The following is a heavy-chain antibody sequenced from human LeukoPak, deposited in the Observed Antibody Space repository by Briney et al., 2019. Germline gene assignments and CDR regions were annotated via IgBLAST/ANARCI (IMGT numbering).Heavy chain of an antibody. CDR1: GGSISSSSYY. V-gene: IGHV4-39*07. CDR2: IYYSGST. Sequence: NPSETLSLTCTVSGGSISSSSYYWGWIRQPPGKGLEWIGSIYYSGSTYYNPSLKSRVTISVDTSKNQFSLKLSSVTAADTAVYYCARGSTEVATIPQPYDAFDIWGQGTMVTVSS. D-gene: IGHD5-12*01. CDR3: ARGSTEVATIPQPYDAFDI. J-gene: IGHJ3*02.